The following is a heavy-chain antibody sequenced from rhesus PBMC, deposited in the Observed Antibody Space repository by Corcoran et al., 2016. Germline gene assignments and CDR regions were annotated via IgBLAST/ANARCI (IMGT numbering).Heavy chain of an antibody. CDR2: ISYNGNT. D-gene: IGHD5-24*01. J-gene: IGHJ4*01. Sequence: QLQLPESGPGLVTPSETLALTCAVSGYSISSGYGWRLMRQPPGKGLEWIGYISYNGNTGYNPSRQSRCTIARDTSKNQFSLKLCSVTAADTAVYYVARDAVHSGYSWGYWGQGVLVTVSS. CDR3: ARDAVHSGYSWGY. CDR1: GYSISSGYG. V-gene: IGHV4-122*02.